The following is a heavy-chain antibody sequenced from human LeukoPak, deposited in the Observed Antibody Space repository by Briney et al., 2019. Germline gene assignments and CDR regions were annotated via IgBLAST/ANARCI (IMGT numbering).Heavy chain of an antibody. V-gene: IGHV3-23*01. CDR2: ISGSGGNT. J-gene: IGHJ4*02. CDR3: AKDRGERWLQFWDS. Sequence: PGGSLRLSCAASGFTFTSYAMTWVRQAPGKGLEWVSAISGSGGNTYYADSVKGRFTISRDNSKNTLYLQMNSLRAEDTAVYYCAKDRGERWLQFWDSWGQGTLVTVSS. D-gene: IGHD5-24*01. CDR1: GFTFTSYA.